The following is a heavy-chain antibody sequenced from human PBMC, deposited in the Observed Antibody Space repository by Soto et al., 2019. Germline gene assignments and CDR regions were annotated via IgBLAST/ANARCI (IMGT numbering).Heavy chain of an antibody. CDR2: ISYEGRNK. D-gene: IGHD4-17*01. J-gene: IGHJ5*02. CDR1: GFTFSSHG. Sequence: QVQLVESGGGVVQPGRSLRLSCAASGFTFSSHGMHWVRQAPGKGLEWVALISYEGRNKYYGDSVKGRFTISRDNSKNTLYLQMNSLRAEDTALYYCAKDSSTTVGWFDPWDQGTLVTVSS. V-gene: IGHV3-30*18. CDR3: AKDSSTTVGWFDP.